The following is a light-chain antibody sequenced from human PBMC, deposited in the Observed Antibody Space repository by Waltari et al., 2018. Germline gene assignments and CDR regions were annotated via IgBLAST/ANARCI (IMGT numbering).Light chain of an antibody. CDR3: QQYDEWPRT. CDR2: GAS. CDR1: QSVNCY. Sequence: EVVLTQSPATLSVSPGERATHSCRASQSVNCYLAWYQQKDGQAPRLLIYGASTRATGIPARFSGSGSGTEFTLSISSLQSEDFAIYYCQQYDEWPRTFGHGTRVEI. J-gene: IGKJ1*01. V-gene: IGKV3-15*01.